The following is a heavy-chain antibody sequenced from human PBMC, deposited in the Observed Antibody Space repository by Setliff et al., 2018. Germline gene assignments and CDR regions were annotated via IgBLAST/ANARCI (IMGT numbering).Heavy chain of an antibody. CDR2: INHSGST. CDR1: GDSIDTDIW. CDR3: ARGRGDY. V-gene: IGHV4-4*02. J-gene: IGHJ4*02. Sequence: SETLSLTCTVSGDSIDTDIWWSWVRQPPGKGLEWIGEINHSGSTNYNPSLKSRVTISVDTSKNQFSLKLSSVTAADTAVYYCARGRGDYWGQGTLVTVSS.